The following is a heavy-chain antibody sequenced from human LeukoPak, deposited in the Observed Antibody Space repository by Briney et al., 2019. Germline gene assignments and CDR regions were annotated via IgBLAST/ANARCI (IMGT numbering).Heavy chain of an antibody. CDR3: AKGKYSSGGVPDY. CDR2: ISYDGSNK. CDR1: GFTFSSYA. J-gene: IGHJ4*02. V-gene: IGHV3-30-3*01. Sequence: GGSLRLSCAASGFTFSSYAMHWVRQAPGKGLEWVAVISYDGSNKYYADPVKGRFTISRDNSKNTLYLQINSLRGEDTAVYYCAKGKYSSGGVPDYWGQGTLVTVSS. D-gene: IGHD6-19*01.